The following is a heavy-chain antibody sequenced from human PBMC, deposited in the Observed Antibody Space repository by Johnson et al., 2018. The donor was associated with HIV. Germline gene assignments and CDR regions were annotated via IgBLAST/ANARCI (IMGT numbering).Heavy chain of an antibody. V-gene: IGHV3-30*18. CDR1: GFTFSSYG. CDR3: AKTYYDCWSGYFGAFDI. J-gene: IGHJ3*02. CDR2: ISYDGNNK. Sequence: QMQLVESGGGVVQPGRSLRLSCAASGFTFSSYGMHWVRQAPGKGLEWVAVISYDGNNKYYADSVKGRFTISRDNSKNTLYLQMNSLRAEDTALYYCAKTYYDCWSGYFGAFDIWGQGTMVTVSS. D-gene: IGHD3-3*01.